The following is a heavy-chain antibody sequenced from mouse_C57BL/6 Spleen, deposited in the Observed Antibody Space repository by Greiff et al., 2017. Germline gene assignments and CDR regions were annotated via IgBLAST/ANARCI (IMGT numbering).Heavy chain of an antibody. Sequence: VQLQQSGPELVKPGASVKISCKASGYAFSSSWMNWVKQRPGKGLEWIGRIYPGDGDTNYNGKFKGKATLTADKSSSTAYMQLSSLTSEDSAVYFCARGGPSTMVTTVDYWGQGTTLTVSS. CDR2: IYPGDGDT. D-gene: IGHD2-2*01. J-gene: IGHJ2*01. V-gene: IGHV1-82*01. CDR1: GYAFSSSW. CDR3: ARGGPSTMVTTVDY.